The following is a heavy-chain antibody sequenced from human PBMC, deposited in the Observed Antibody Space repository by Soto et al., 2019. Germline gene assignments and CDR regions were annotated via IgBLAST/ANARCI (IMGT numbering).Heavy chain of an antibody. CDR2: ITNDGRSD. D-gene: IGHD2-2*01. CDR1: GFTFSNYG. V-gene: IGHV3-33*01. J-gene: IGHJ4*02. Sequence: QVQLEESGGDVVQPGRSLRLSCAASGFTFSNYGMHWVRQAPGKGLEWVAVITNDGRSDYYADSVRGRFTISRDNSKNSLYLQMNSLRAEDTAVYYCVRDDDQEANALDYWGQGTLVTVSS. CDR3: VRDDDQEANALDY.